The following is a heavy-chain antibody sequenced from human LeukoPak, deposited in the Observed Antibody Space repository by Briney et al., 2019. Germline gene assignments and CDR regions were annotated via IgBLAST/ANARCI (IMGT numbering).Heavy chain of an antibody. V-gene: IGHV4-30-4*01. CDR1: GGSISRSDHY. J-gene: IGHJ3*02. Sequence: SQTLSLTCSVSGGSISRSDHYWSWIRQPPWTGLEWIGNIYYNGITYYNPSLKSRVTMSVDTSQNQFSLKLSSVTATDTAVYYCARDCSGGSCYGAFDIWGQGTMVTVSS. CDR2: IYYNGIT. CDR3: ARDCSGGSCYGAFDI. D-gene: IGHD2-15*01.